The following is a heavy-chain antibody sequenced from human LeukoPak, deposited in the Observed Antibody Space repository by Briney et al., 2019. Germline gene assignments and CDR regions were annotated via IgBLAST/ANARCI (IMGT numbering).Heavy chain of an antibody. V-gene: IGHV3-30*02. CDR1: EFTFSSYG. CDR2: IRYDGSKK. Sequence: PGGSLRLSCAASEFTFSSYGMHWVRQAPGKGLEWVAFIRYDGSKKYFGDSVKGRFTISRDNSKNTLYLQMNSLRTEDTAVYYCAKDRRYYFDSSGYYYFLDYWGQGTLVTVSS. CDR3: AKDRRYYFDSSGYYYFLDY. J-gene: IGHJ4*02. D-gene: IGHD3-22*01.